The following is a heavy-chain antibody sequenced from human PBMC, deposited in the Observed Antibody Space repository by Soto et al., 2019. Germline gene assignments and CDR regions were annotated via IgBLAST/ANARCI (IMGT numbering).Heavy chain of an antibody. D-gene: IGHD6-19*01. CDR2: IYIGGGT. V-gene: IGHV3-53*04. J-gene: IGHJ3*02. Sequence: EVQLVESGGGLVQPGGSLRLSCAVSGFTVSSDYMSWVRQAPGKGLEWVSVIYIGGGTSYADSVKGRFTISRHNSKNTLYLQMNSLRAEDPAVYYCARVATWLAQVFEIWGQGTMVAVSS. CDR1: GFTVSSDY. CDR3: ARVATWLAQVFEI.